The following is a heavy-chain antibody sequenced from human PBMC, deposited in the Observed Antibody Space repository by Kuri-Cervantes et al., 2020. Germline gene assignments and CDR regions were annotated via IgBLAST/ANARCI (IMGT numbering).Heavy chain of an antibody. V-gene: IGHV3-13*01. CDR2: IGTAGDT. J-gene: IGHJ4*02. CDR3: ARGDGYNSDAFDY. Sequence: GGSLRLSCAASGFTFSSYGMHWVRQATGKGLEWVSAIGTAGDTYYPGSVKGRFTISRENAKNSLYLHMNSLRAGDTAVYYCARGDGYNSDAFDYWGQGTLVTVSS. CDR1: GFTFSSYG. D-gene: IGHD5-24*01.